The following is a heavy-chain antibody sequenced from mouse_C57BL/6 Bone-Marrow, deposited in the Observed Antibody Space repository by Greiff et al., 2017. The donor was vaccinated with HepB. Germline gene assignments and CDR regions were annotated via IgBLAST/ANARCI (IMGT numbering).Heavy chain of an antibody. V-gene: IGHV1-80*01. CDR2: IYPGDGDT. CDR1: GYAFSSYW. D-gene: IGHD1-1*02. CDR3: ASEGLWEAWFAY. Sequence: VQLQQSGAELVKPGASVKISCKASGYAFSSYWMNWVKQRPGQGLEWIGQIYPGDGDTNYNGKFKGKATLTADKSSSTAYMQLSSLTSEDSAVYFCASEGLWEAWFAYWGQGTLVTVSA. J-gene: IGHJ3*01.